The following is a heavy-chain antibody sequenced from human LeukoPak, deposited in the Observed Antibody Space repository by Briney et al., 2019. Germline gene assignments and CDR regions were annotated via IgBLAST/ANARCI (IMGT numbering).Heavy chain of an antibody. CDR2: ISYDGSNK. D-gene: IGHD2-21*02. CDR3: TTDPTEYCGGDCYLDAFDI. J-gene: IGHJ3*02. CDR1: GFTFSTYA. Sequence: GGSLRLSCAASGFTFSTYAMHWVRQAPGKGLEWVAVISYDGSNKYYADSVKGRFTISRDNSKNTLYLQMNSLKTEDTAVYYCTTDPTEYCGGDCYLDAFDIWGQGTMVTVSS. V-gene: IGHV3-30*04.